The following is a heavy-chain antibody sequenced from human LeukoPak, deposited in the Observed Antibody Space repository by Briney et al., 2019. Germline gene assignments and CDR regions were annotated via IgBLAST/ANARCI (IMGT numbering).Heavy chain of an antibody. V-gene: IGHV4-30-2*01. Sequence: PSETLSLTCTVSGGSISSGGYYWSWIRQPPGKGLEWIWYIYHSGSTYYNPSLKSRVTISVDRSKNQFSLKLSSVTAADTAVYYCARSTTRFDPWGQGTLVTVSS. D-gene: IGHD1-14*01. J-gene: IGHJ5*02. CDR3: ARSTTRFDP. CDR2: IYHSGST. CDR1: GGSISSGGYY.